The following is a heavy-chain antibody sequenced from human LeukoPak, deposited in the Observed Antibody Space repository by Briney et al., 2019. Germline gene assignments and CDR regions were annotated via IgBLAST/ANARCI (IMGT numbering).Heavy chain of an antibody. CDR2: IYYSGST. V-gene: IGHV4-59*08. CDR1: GASISTYH. Sequence: SETLSLTCTVSGASISTYHWSWIRQPPGKGLEWIGYIYYSGSTKYNPSLKSRVTISVDTSKNQFSLKLSSVTAADTAVYYCALGYCGGGSCYAREYFQHWGQGTLVTVSS. J-gene: IGHJ1*01. D-gene: IGHD2-15*01. CDR3: ALGYCGGGSCYAREYFQH.